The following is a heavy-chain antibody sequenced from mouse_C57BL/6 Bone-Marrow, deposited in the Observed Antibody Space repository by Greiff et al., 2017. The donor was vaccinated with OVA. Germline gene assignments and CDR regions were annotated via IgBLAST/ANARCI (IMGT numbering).Heavy chain of an antibody. CDR3: ARSYGSLYWYFDV. D-gene: IGHD1-1*01. J-gene: IGHJ1*03. Sequence: QVQLKESGAELARPGASVKLSCKASGYTFTSYGISWVKQRTGQGLEWIGEIYPRSGNTYYNEKFKGKATLTADKSSSTAYMELRSLTSEDSAVYFCARSYGSLYWYFDVWGTGTTVTVSS. CDR1: GYTFTSYG. V-gene: IGHV1-81*01. CDR2: IYPRSGNT.